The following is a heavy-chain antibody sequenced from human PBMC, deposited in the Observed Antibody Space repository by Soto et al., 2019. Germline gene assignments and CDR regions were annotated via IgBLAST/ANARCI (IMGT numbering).Heavy chain of an antibody. CDR2: ISSSSSTI. Sequence: EVQLVEAGGGLVQPGGSLRLSCAASGFTFSSYSMNWVRQAPGKGLEWVSYISSSSSTIYYADSVKGRFTISRDNAKNSLYMQMNSLRAEDTAVYYCARHPERIAQIGWFDTWGQGTLGSVSS. J-gene: IGHJ5*02. CDR3: ARHPERIAQIGWFDT. V-gene: IGHV3-48*01. CDR1: GFTFSSYS. D-gene: IGHD6-13*01.